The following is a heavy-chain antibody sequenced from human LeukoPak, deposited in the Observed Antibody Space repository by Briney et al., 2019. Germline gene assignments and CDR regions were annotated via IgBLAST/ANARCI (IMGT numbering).Heavy chain of an antibody. Sequence: PGGSLRLSCAASGFTFSSYAVSWVRQAPGKGLEWVSSISSSSSYIYYADSVKGRFTISRDNAKNSLYLQMNSLRAEDTAVYYCARDVEGYYDSSGTFDYWGQGTLVTVSS. V-gene: IGHV3-21*01. CDR3: ARDVEGYYDSSGTFDY. CDR2: ISSSSSYI. D-gene: IGHD3-22*01. J-gene: IGHJ4*02. CDR1: GFTFSSYA.